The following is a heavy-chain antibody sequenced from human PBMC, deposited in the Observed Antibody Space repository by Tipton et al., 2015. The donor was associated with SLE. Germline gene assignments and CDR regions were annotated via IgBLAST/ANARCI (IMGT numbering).Heavy chain of an antibody. D-gene: IGHD3-10*01. Sequence: LRLSCAVYGGSFSGYYWSWIRQPPGKGLEWIGEINHSGSTNYNPSLKSRVTISVDTSKNQFSLKLSSVTAADTAVYYCAKDRGFGELYLDSWGQGTLVTVSS. CDR1: GGSFSGYY. V-gene: IGHV4-34*01. CDR2: INHSGST. J-gene: IGHJ4*02. CDR3: AKDRGFGELYLDS.